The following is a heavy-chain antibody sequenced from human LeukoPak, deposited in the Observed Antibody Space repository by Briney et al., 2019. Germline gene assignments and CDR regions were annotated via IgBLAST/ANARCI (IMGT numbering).Heavy chain of an antibody. V-gene: IGHV3-48*01. CDR1: GFTFSSYS. J-gene: IGHJ3*02. Sequence: GGSLRLSCAASGFTFSSYSMNWVRQAPGKGLEWVSHISSSSANIYYADSVKGRFTISRDNAKKSLYLQVNSLRAEDTAVYYCARKTTVSYAFDIWGQGTMVTVSS. CDR3: ARKTTVSYAFDI. CDR2: ISSSSANI. D-gene: IGHD4-11*01.